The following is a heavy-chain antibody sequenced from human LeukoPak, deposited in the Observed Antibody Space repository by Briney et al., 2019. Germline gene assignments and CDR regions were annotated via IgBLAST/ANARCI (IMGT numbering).Heavy chain of an antibody. Sequence: ASGKVSCKASGGTFSSYAISWVRQAPGQGLEWMGGIIPIFGTANYAQKFQGRVTITRNTSISTAYMELSSLRSEDTAVYYCARGWDGDYFDYWGQGTLVTVSS. D-gene: IGHD4-17*01. V-gene: IGHV1-69*05. CDR3: ARGWDGDYFDY. CDR2: IIPIFGTA. CDR1: GGTFSSYA. J-gene: IGHJ4*02.